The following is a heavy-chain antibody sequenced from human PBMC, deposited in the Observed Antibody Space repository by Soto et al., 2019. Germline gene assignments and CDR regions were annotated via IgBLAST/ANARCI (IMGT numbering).Heavy chain of an antibody. CDR3: ARACGRSVFCLSLES. CDR2: ISYDGSNK. D-gene: IGHD2-15*01. Sequence: QVQLVESGGGVVQPGRSLRLSCAASGFTFSSYALHWVRQAPGKGLEWVAVISYDGSNKYYADSVKGRFTISRDNSKNTLYLQMNSLRAEDTAVFYWARACGRSVFCLSLESWGQGTLVTVSS. J-gene: IGHJ4*02. V-gene: IGHV3-30-3*01. CDR1: GFTFSSYA.